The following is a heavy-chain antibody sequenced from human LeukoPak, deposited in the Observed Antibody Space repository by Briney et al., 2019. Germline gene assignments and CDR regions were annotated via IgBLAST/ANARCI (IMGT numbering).Heavy chain of an antibody. J-gene: IGHJ4*02. CDR2: FYYSGNA. V-gene: IGHV4-59*02. CDR1: GDSVSAYY. D-gene: IGHD5-24*01. Sequence: SETLSLTCTVSGDSVSAYYWSWIRQPPGKGLEWIGFFYYSGNANYNPSLKSRVSISVDTAKNQLSLKLSSVTAADTAVYYCARGQESWLQFPLSDWGQGTLVTVSS. CDR3: ARGQESWLQFPLSD.